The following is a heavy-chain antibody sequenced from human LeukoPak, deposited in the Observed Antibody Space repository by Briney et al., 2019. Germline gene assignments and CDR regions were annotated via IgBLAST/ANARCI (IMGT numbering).Heavy chain of an antibody. D-gene: IGHD4-17*01. V-gene: IGHV3-9*01. CDR1: GFTFDDYA. CDR3: ARAWGDYGAPAFDI. Sequence: PGGSLRLSCAASGFTFDDYAMHWVRQAPGKGLEWVSGISWNSGSIGYADSVKGRFTISRDNAKNSLYLQMNSLRAEDTAVYYCARAWGDYGAPAFDIWGQGTMVTVSS. CDR2: ISWNSGSI. J-gene: IGHJ3*02.